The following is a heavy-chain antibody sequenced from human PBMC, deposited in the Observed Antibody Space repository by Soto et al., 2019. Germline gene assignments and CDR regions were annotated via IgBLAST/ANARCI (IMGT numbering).Heavy chain of an antibody. CDR1: GGTFSSYA. Sequence: QVQLVQSGAEVKKPGSSVKVSCKASGGTFSSYAISWVRQAPGQGLEWMGGIIPIFGTANYAQKFQGRVTITGDESTSTSYMDLSSLTSEDTAMYYCARMQEGSGSDYNVFGWFDPWGQGTLVTVSS. D-gene: IGHD3-10*01. CDR2: IIPIFGTA. V-gene: IGHV1-69*01. CDR3: ARMQEGSGSDYNVFGWFDP. J-gene: IGHJ5*02.